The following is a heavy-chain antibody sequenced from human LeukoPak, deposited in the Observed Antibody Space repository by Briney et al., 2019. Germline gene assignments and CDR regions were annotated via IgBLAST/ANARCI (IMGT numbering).Heavy chain of an antibody. J-gene: IGHJ6*02. V-gene: IGHV1-18*01. D-gene: IGHD1-7*01. CDR3: ARGGTTGTTYYYYGMDV. Sequence: ASVKVSCKASGYTFTSYGISWVRQAPGQGLEWMGWISAYNGNTNYAQKLQGRVTMTTDTSTSTAYMELRSPRSDDTAVYYCARGGTTGTTYYYYGMDVWGQGTTVTVSS. CDR2: ISAYNGNT. CDR1: GYTFTSYG.